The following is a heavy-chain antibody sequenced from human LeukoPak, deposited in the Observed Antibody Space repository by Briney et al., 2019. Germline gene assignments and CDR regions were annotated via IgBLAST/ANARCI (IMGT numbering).Heavy chain of an antibody. CDR2: IYYSGST. D-gene: IGHD2/OR15-2a*01. V-gene: IGHV4-59*11. Sequence: ETLSLTCTVSGGSISSHYWSWIRQPPGKGLEWIGYIYYSGSTNYNPSLKSRVTISVDTSKNQFSLKLSSVTAADTAVYYCARTPRISGYYYCYMDVWGKGTTVTVSS. CDR1: GGSISSHY. CDR3: ARTPRISGYYYCYMDV. J-gene: IGHJ6*03.